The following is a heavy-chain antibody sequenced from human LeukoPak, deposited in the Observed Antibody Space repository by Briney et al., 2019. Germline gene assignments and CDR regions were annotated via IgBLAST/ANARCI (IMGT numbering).Heavy chain of an antibody. Sequence: PGGSLRLSCAASGFPFSDYYMSWIRQASGKGLECVSYISSSNIYTYYADSVKGRFTISRDNSKNTLYLQMNSLRAEDTAVYYCARDAKFSGSYFDYWGQGTLVTVSS. CDR2: ISSSNIYT. CDR3: ARDAKFSGSYFDY. J-gene: IGHJ4*02. D-gene: IGHD1-26*01. V-gene: IGHV3-11*06. CDR1: GFPFSDYY.